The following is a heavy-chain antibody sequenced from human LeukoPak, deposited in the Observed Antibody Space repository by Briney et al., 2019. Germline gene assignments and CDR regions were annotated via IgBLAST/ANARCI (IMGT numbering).Heavy chain of an antibody. Sequence: GGSLRLSCAASGFTFSCYSTTWVRQAPGRGLEWVSSISSSSSYIYYADSVKGRFTISRDNAKNTLYLQMNSLRAEDTAVYYCARDQRSLTGRVDYWGQGTLVTVSS. D-gene: IGHD3-9*01. CDR3: ARDQRSLTGRVDY. CDR2: ISSSSSYI. J-gene: IGHJ4*02. V-gene: IGHV3-21*01. CDR1: GFTFSCYS.